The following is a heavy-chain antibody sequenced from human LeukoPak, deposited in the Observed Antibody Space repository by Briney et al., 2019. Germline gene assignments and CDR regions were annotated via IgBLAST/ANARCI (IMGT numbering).Heavy chain of an antibody. V-gene: IGHV3-23*01. CDR1: GFTFSSYA. Sequence: GSLRLSCAASGFTFSSYAMSWVRQAPGKGLEWVSAISGSGGSTYYADSVKGRFTISRDNSKNTLYLQMNSLRAEDTAVYYCAKGGHSSGWYAYWGQGTLVTVSS. CDR2: ISGSGGST. CDR3: AKGGHSSGWYAY. J-gene: IGHJ4*02. D-gene: IGHD6-19*01.